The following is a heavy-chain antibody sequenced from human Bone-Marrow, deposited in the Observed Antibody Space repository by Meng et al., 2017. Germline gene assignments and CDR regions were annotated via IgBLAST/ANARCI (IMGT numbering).Heavy chain of an antibody. Sequence: GESLKISCTASGFTFGDYAMSWVRQAPGKGLEWVGFIRSKAYGGTTEYAASVKGRFTISRDDSKSIAHLQMNSLKTEDTAVYYCTSGDSITLFDYWGQGTLVTVSS. V-gene: IGHV3-49*04. CDR1: GFTFGDYA. J-gene: IGHJ4*02. CDR2: IRSKAYGGTT. D-gene: IGHD6-13*01. CDR3: TSGDSITLFDY.